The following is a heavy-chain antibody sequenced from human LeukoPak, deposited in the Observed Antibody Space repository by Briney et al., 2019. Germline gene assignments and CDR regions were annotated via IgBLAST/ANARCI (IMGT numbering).Heavy chain of an antibody. D-gene: IGHD2-2*01. CDR1: GYTFTDYY. Sequence: ASVKVSCKASGYTFTDYYMHWVQQAPGQGLEWMGWINPNSGGTNYAQKFQGRVTMTRDTSISTVYMDLSRLRPDDTAVYYCARDRSRVLDYWGQGTLVTVSS. V-gene: IGHV1-2*02. J-gene: IGHJ4*02. CDR2: INPNSGGT. CDR3: ARDRSRVLDY.